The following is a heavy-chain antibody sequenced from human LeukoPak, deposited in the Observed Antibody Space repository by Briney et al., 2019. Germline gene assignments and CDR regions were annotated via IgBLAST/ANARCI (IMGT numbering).Heavy chain of an antibody. J-gene: IGHJ6*03. D-gene: IGHD1-7*01. CDR1: GFTFSTYA. CDR2: IGGSGADA. CDR3: AKSGVGITGTTSYYYYYMDV. Sequence: LPGGSLRLSCAASGFTFSTYAMNWVRQAPGKGLEWVSAIGGSGADAYYADSVKGRFTISRDNSKNTLFLQMHSLRAEDTAVYYCAKSGVGITGTTSYYYYYMDVWGKGATVTVSS. V-gene: IGHV3-23*01.